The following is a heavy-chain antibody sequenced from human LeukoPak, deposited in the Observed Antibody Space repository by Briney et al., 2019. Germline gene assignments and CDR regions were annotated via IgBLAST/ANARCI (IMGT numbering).Heavy chain of an antibody. D-gene: IGHD3-10*01. Sequence: GGSLRLSCAASGFTFSNAWMSWVRQAPGKGLEWVGRIKSKTDGGTTVYAAPVKGRFTISGDDSKNTLYLQMNSLKTEDTAVYYCTTDVLWFGELPENFDYWGQGTLVTVSS. CDR1: GFTFSNAW. V-gene: IGHV3-15*01. CDR2: IKSKTDGGTT. CDR3: TTDVLWFGELPENFDY. J-gene: IGHJ4*02.